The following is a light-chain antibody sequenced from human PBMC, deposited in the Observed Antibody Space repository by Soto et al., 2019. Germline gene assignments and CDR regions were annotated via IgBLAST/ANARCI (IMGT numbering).Light chain of an antibody. V-gene: IGLV1-47*01. J-gene: IGLJ1*01. CDR1: SSNIENNY. CDR3: AAWDDSLRGHV. CDR2: RNI. Sequence: QSMLTQPPTETGSPGQRVTISSSGSSSNIENNYVSWYQQLPGTAPKLLIYRNIQRPSGVPDRFSGSKSGTSASLAISGLRSEDEADYYCAAWDDSLRGHVFGTGTKVTVL.